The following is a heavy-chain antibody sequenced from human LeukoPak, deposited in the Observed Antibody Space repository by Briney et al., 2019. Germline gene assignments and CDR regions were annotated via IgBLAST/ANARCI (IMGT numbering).Heavy chain of an antibody. Sequence: GESLKISCKGSGYSFTSDWIAWVRQMPGKGLEWMGIIYPGDSDTRYRPSLQGQVTFSADKSISTAHLQWSSLKTSDTAMYYCARGGSFSPYYFDYWGQGTPVTVSS. D-gene: IGHD1-26*01. J-gene: IGHJ4*02. CDR2: IYPGDSDT. CDR3: ARGGSFSPYYFDY. CDR1: GYSFTSDW. V-gene: IGHV5-51*01.